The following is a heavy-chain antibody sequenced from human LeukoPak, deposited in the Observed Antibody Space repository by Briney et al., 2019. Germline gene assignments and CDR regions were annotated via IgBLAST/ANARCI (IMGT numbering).Heavy chain of an antibody. CDR3: ARDIGYSSSWYLYYYYAMVG. V-gene: IGHV3-30*03. J-gene: IGHJ6*02. Sequence: GGSLRLSCAASAFSFSTHGVHWVRQAPGKGLEWVAVISYDGSNKYYADSVKGRFTISRDNSKNTLYLHMNSLRAEDTAVYYCARDIGYSSSWYLYYYYAMVGWGQGATVSVCS. CDR2: ISYDGSNK. CDR1: AFSFSTHG. D-gene: IGHD6-13*01.